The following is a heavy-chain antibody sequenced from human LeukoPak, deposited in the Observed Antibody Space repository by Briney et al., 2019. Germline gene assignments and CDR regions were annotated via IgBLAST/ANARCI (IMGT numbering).Heavy chain of an antibody. CDR2: INAGNGNT. V-gene: IGHV1-3*01. CDR1: GYTFTSYA. Sequence: ASVKVSCKASGYTFTSYAMHWVRQAPGQRLEWMGWINAGNGNTKYSQKFQGRVTMTEDTSTDTAYMELSSLRSEDTAVYYCATVISIAAFDVWFDPWGQGTLVTVSS. J-gene: IGHJ5*02. D-gene: IGHD6-6*01. CDR3: ATVISIAAFDVWFDP.